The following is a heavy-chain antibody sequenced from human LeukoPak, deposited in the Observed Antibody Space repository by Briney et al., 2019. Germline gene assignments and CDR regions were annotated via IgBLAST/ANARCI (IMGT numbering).Heavy chain of an antibody. CDR3: ARVATGIAAAGTWAPAEYYYYYGMDA. CDR2: ISAYNGNT. D-gene: IGHD6-13*01. J-gene: IGHJ6*02. V-gene: IGHV1-18*01. Sequence: ASVKVSCKASGYTFTSYGISWVRQAPGQGLEWMGWISAYNGNTNYAQKLQGRVTMTTDTSTSTAYMELRSLRSDDTAVYYCARVATGIAAAGTWAPAEYYYYYGMDAWGQGTTVTVSS. CDR1: GYTFTSYG.